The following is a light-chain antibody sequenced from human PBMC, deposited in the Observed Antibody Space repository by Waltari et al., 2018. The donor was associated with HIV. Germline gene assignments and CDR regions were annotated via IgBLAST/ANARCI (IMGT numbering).Light chain of an antibody. CDR2: DVS. J-gene: IGLJ1*01. Sequence: QSALTQPASVSGSPGQSITISCTGTSSAVGGYNFVSWYQQHPGKAPKLMITDVSNRPSGVSNRFSGSKSGNTASLTISGLQAEDEADYYCSSYTSSRTPFVFGTGTKVTVL. CDR1: SSAVGGYNF. V-gene: IGLV2-14*03. CDR3: SSYTSSRTPFV.